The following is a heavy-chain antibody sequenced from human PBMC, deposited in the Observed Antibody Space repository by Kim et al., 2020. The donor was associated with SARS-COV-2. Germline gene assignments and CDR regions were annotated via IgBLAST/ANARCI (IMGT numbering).Heavy chain of an antibody. Sequence: NPTLRNQVTMSIDTSKSQFSLKLNSVTAADTAVYFCARENSTSSGRGLDVWGQGTTVTVSS. V-gene: IGHV4-4*07. CDR3: ARENSTSSGRGLDV. J-gene: IGHJ6*02. D-gene: IGHD6-6*01.